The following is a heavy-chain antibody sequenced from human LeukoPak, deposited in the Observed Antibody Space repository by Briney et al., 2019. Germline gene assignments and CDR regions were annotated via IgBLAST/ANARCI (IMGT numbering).Heavy chain of an antibody. CDR1: GFPFSRYA. Sequence: GSLRLSCAASGFPFSRYAMSWVRQAPGKGVEWVSAISGSGGSTYYADSVKGRFTISRDNSKNTLYLQMNSLRAEDTAVYYCAKYASRDLSLDYWGQGTLVTVSS. V-gene: IGHV3-23*01. D-gene: IGHD5-24*01. CDR3: AKYASRDLSLDY. CDR2: ISGSGGST. J-gene: IGHJ4*02.